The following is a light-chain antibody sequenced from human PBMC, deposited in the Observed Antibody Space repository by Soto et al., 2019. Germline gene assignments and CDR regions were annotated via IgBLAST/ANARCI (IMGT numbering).Light chain of an antibody. J-gene: IGKJ1*01. CDR1: QSVSSSY. Sequence: EIVLTQSPGTLSLSPGERATLSCRAGQSVSSSYLAWYQQKPGQAPWLLIYGASSRATGIPDRFSGSGSGTDFTLTISRLEPEDFAVYYCQQHGSSIQTFGQGTKVDIK. V-gene: IGKV3-20*01. CDR3: QQHGSSIQT. CDR2: GAS.